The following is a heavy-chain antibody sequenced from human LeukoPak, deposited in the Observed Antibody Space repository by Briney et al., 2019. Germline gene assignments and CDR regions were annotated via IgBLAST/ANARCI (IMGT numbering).Heavy chain of an antibody. CDR2: IIPIFGTA. CDR1: GGTFSSYA. J-gene: IGHJ3*02. V-gene: IGHV1-69*13. Sequence: ASVKVSCKASGGTFSSYAISWVRQAPGQGLEWMGGIIPIFGTANYAQKFQGRVTITADESTSTAYMELSSLRSEDTAVYYCAGVRSYYYDSSGYYDAFDIWGQGTMVTVSS. D-gene: IGHD3-22*01. CDR3: AGVRSYYYDSSGYYDAFDI.